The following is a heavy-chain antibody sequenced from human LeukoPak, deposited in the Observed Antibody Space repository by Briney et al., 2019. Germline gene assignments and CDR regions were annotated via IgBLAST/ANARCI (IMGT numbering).Heavy chain of an antibody. CDR1: GGLISSSGNFY. V-gene: IGHV4-39*01. CDR2: VYYTGYS. CDR3: ARQGTITARRTHYYAMDV. J-gene: IGHJ6*02. Sequence: SEILSLTCSVSGGLISSSGNFYWGWIRQVPGKGLEWIGSVYYTGYSYDNPSLKSRVTVSVDTSKNQFSLKLNSVTAADTAIYYCARQGTITARRTHYYAMDVWGPGTTVTVSS. D-gene: IGHD1-20*01.